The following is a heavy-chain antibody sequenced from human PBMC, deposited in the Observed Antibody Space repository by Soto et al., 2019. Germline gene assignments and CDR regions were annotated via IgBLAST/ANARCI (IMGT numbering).Heavy chain of an antibody. CDR1: GYSFTSYW. J-gene: IGHJ6*02. CDR3: ARSGRVASSSDPSWYGMDV. D-gene: IGHD6-6*01. V-gene: IGHV5-51*01. Sequence: LGESLKISCKGSGYSFTSYWIGWVRQMPGKGLEWMGIIYPGDSDTRYSPSFQGQVTISADKSISTAYLQWSSLKASDTAMYYCARSGRVASSSDPSWYGMDVWGQGTTVTVSS. CDR2: IYPGDSDT.